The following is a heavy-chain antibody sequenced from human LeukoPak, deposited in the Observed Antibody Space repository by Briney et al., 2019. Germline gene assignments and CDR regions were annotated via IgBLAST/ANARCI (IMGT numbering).Heavy chain of an antibody. V-gene: IGHV4-4*07. CDR2: IYTSGST. Sequence: SETLSLTCTVSGGSISSYYWSWIRQPAGKGLEWIGRIYTSGSTNYNPSLKSRVTMSVDTSKKQFSLKLSSVTAADTAVYYCARLRYYDSSGYYQVDYFDYWGQGTLVTVSS. J-gene: IGHJ4*02. D-gene: IGHD3-22*01. CDR3: ARLRYYDSSGYYQVDYFDY. CDR1: GGSISSYY.